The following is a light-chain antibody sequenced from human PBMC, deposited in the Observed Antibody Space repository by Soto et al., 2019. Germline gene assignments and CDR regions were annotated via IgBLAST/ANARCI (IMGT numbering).Light chain of an antibody. CDR2: DAS. J-gene: IGKJ5*01. CDR3: QQFGDLTFI. CDR1: QDINNY. V-gene: IGKV1-33*01. Sequence: DIKMTQSPSSLSASVGDRVTITCQASQDINNYLNWYQQKPGQAPKLLIYDASGLEVGVPSRFSGSGSGTHFTLTISGLQPEHIATYYCQQFGDLTFIFGQGTRLEIK.